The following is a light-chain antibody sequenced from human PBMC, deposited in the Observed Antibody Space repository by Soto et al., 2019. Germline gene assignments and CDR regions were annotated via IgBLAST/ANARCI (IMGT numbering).Light chain of an antibody. CDR1: SSNIGSNS. J-gene: IGLJ2*01. CDR2: SNN. CDR3: AAWDDSLNVVI. V-gene: IGLV1-44*01. Sequence: VLTQPPSASGTPGQRVTISCSGSSSNIGSNSVNWYQQFPGTAPKLLIYSNNQRPSGVPDRFSGSKSGTSASLAISGLQSEDEADYYCAAWDDSLNVVIFGGGTKLTVL.